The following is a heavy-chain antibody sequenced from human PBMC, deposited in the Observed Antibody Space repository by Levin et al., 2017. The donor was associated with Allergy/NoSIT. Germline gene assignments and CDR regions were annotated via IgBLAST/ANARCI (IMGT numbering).Heavy chain of an antibody. V-gene: IGHV3-30-3*01. D-gene: IGHD6-19*01. CDR2: ISYDGSNK. J-gene: IGHJ3*02. CDR3: ARSGQWLVRLHAFDI. CDR1: GFTFSSYA. Sequence: GESLKISCAASGFTFSSYAMHWVRQAPGKGLEWVAVISYDGSNKYYADSVKGRFTISRDNSKNTLYLQMNSLRAEDTAVYYCARSGQWLVRLHAFDIWGQGTMVTVSS.